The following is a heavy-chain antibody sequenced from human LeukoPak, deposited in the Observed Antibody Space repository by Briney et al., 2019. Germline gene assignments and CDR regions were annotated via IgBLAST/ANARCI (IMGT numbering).Heavy chain of an antibody. CDR2: IDWDDDK. J-gene: IGHJ6*04. V-gene: IGHV2-70*01. CDR3: ARTPADIVVVPAAMRHYYYGMDV. D-gene: IGHD2-2*01. CDR1: GFSLSTSGMC. Sequence: SGPALVKPTQTLTLTCTFSGFSLSTSGMCVSWIRQPPGKALEWLALIDWDDDKYYSTSLKTRLTTSKDTSKNQVVLTMTNMDPVDTATYYCARTPADIVVVPAAMRHYYYGMDVWGKGTTVTVSS.